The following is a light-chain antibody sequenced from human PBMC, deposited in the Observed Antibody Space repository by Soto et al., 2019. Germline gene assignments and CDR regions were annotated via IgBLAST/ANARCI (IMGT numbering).Light chain of an antibody. CDR3: QLYDSSST. V-gene: IGKV1-5*03. CDR1: QNIRSW. CDR2: KAS. Sequence: DIQMTQSPSTLSASVGDRVTITCRASQNIRSWLAWYQQKPGKAPRLLIYKASSLESGVPSRFSGSGSGTEFTITISSRKPDDSATYYCQLYDSSSTFGGRTKVEIK. J-gene: IGKJ4*02.